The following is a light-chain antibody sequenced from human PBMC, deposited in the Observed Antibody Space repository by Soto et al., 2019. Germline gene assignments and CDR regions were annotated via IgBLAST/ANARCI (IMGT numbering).Light chain of an antibody. V-gene: IGLV2-14*01. CDR2: EVS. CDR3: SSYTSSSTLVV. CDR1: SSDVGGYNY. Sequence: SVLTQPPSASGSPGQSVTISCTGTSSDVGGYNYVSWFQQHPGKAPKLMIYEVSNRPSGVSNRFSGSKSGNTASLTISGLQAEDEADYYCSSYTSSSTLVVFGGGTKLTV. J-gene: IGLJ3*02.